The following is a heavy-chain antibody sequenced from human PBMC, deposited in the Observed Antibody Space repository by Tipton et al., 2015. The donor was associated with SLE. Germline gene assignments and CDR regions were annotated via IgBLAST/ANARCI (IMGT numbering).Heavy chain of an antibody. CDR1: GGSFSGYN. D-gene: IGHD3-10*01. J-gene: IGHJ3*01. Sequence: TLSLTCAVYGGSFSGYNWNWIRQSPEKGLEWIGEINHSGITNFNPSLESRVTISIDTSKNQFSLRLTSVTAADTARYFCAGSGKTDAFDVWGQGTVVTVSS. CDR2: INHSGIT. V-gene: IGHV4-34*01. CDR3: AGSGKTDAFDV.